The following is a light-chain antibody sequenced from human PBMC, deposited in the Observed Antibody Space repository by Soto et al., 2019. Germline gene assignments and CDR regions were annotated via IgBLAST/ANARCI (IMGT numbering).Light chain of an antibody. CDR3: QKYNSAPQT. Sequence: DIQMTQSPSSLSASVGDRVTITCRASRGISNYLAWYQQKPGKVPKLLIYAASTLRSGVPSRFSGRGSGTDFTLTIGSLQPEDVATYYCQKYNSAPQTFGQGTKVEVK. CDR1: RGISNY. CDR2: AAS. V-gene: IGKV1-27*01. J-gene: IGKJ1*01.